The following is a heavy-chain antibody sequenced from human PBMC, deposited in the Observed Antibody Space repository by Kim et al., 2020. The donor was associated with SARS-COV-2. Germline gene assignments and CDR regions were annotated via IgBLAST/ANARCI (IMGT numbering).Heavy chain of an antibody. CDR1: GGSISSSNW. CDR2: IYHSGRT. V-gene: IGHV4-4*01. J-gene: IGHJ6*02. CDR3: ARVPFHYYSMDV. Sequence: SETLSLTCADSGGSISSSNWWSWVRQPPGKGLEWIGEIYHSGRTNYNPSLKSRVTISVDKSKNQFSLQLTSVTAADTAVYCCARVPFHYYSMDVWGQGTTVTVSS.